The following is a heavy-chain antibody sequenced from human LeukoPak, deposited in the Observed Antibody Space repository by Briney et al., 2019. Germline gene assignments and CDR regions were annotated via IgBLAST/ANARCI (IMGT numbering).Heavy chain of an antibody. Sequence: ETLSLTCTVSGGSISSYYWSWIRQPPGKGLEWIGYIYYSGSTNYNPSLKSRVTISVDTSKNQFSLKLSSVTAADTAVYYCARGAVVVTAITFDYWGQGTLVTVSS. V-gene: IGHV4-59*01. CDR3: ARGAVVVTAITFDY. J-gene: IGHJ4*02. D-gene: IGHD2-21*02. CDR2: IYYSGST. CDR1: GGSISSYY.